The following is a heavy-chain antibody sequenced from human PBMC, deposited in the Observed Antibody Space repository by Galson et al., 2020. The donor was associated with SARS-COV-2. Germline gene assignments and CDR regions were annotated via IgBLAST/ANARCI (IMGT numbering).Heavy chain of an antibody. CDR1: GYSISTTNY. D-gene: IGHD3-22*01. CDR3: ARQGVNMIVLVTVPGWYFDL. CDR2: IYPSGST. Sequence: SETLSLTCGVSGYSISTTNYWGWVRQPPGKGLEWIGSIYPSGSTYYNPSLKSRVTISLDTSKNQFSLRLDSVTAAHTALYYCARQGVNMIVLVTVPGWYFDLWGRGTLVTVSS. J-gene: IGHJ2*01. V-gene: IGHV4-38-2*01.